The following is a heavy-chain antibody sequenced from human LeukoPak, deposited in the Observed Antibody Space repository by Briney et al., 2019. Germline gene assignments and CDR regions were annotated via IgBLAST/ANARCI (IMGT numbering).Heavy chain of an antibody. J-gene: IGHJ3*02. D-gene: IGHD6-13*01. V-gene: IGHV1-2*02. CDR1: GYTFTGYY. CDR2: ISPNSGGT. CDR3: ARSSSSWYNAFDI. Sequence: ASVKVSCTASGYTFTGYYMHWVRQAPGQGLEWMGWISPNSGGTNYAQKFQGRVTMTRDTSISTAYMELSRLRSDDTALYYCARSSSSWYNAFDIWGQGTMVTVSS.